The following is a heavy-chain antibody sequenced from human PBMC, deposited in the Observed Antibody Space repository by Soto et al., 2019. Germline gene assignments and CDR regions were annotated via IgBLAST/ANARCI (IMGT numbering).Heavy chain of an antibody. CDR3: ARGQRFSDWFDP. D-gene: IGHD3-3*01. CDR2: IYSSGGT. V-gene: IGHV4-4*07. J-gene: IGHJ5*02. Sequence: SETLSLTCTVSGGAINSYYWTWIRQPAGKGLGWIGRIYSSGGTKYNPSLKGRSTMSIDTSRNQFSLRLASVTAADTAVSYCARGQRFSDWFDPWGQGTLVTVSS. CDR1: GGAINSYY.